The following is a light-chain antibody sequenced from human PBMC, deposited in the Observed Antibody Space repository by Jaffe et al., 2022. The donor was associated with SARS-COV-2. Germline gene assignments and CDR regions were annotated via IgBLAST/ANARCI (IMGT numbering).Light chain of an antibody. Sequence: DIQMTQSPSSLSASVGDRLTITCRASQSVSIYLSWYQQKPGKAPNLLIYSASSLQTGVPSRFSGSGSGTDFTLTISSLQPEDFATYYCQQSYSTPWTFGQGTKVEIK. CDR2: SAS. V-gene: IGKV1-39*01. J-gene: IGKJ1*01. CDR3: QQSYSTPWT. CDR1: QSVSIY.